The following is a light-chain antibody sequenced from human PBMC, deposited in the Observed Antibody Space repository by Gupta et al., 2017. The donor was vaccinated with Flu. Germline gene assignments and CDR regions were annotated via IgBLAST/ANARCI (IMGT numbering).Light chain of an antibody. J-gene: IGLJ2*01. CDR3: CSFGAASF. Sequence: QSALTQPRSVSGSPGQSVAISCTGTSSDVGAYNYVSWYQQHPGKAPKLIIYDVYKRPSGVPDRFTGSKSGNTASLTISGLEADEEADYHYCSFGAASFFGGGTKLTVL. V-gene: IGLV2-11*01. CDR1: SSDVGAYNY. CDR2: DVY.